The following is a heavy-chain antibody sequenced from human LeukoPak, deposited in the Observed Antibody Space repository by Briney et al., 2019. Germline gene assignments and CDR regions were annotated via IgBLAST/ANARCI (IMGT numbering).Heavy chain of an antibody. CDR3: AREKGEEWYFDY. V-gene: IGHV4-39*07. D-gene: IGHD3-3*01. CDR2: IYYSGST. J-gene: IGHJ4*02. CDR1: GGSISSSSYY. Sequence: PSQTLSLTCTVSGGSISSSSYYWGWIRQPPGKGLEWIGSIYYSGSTYYNPSLKSRVTISVDTSKNQFSLKLSSVTAADTAVYYCAREKGEEWYFDYWGQGTLVTVSS.